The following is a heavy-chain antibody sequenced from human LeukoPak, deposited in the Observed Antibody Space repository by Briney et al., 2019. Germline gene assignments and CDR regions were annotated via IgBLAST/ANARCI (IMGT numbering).Heavy chain of an antibody. CDR1: GFTFSSYA. CDR3: AKDLLLWFGAAYDY. V-gene: IGHV3-23*01. J-gene: IGHJ4*02. Sequence: GGSLRLSCAASGFTFSSYAMSWVRQAPGKGLEWVSAISGSGGSTYYADSVKGRFTISRDNSKNTLYLQMNSLRAEDTAVYYCAKDLLLWFGAAYDYWGQGTLVTVSS. CDR2: ISGSGGST. D-gene: IGHD3-10*01.